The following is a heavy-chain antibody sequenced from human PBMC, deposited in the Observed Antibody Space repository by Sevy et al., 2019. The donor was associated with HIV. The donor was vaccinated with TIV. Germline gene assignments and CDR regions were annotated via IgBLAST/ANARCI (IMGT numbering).Heavy chain of an antibody. CDR1: GGSINSDH. V-gene: IGHV4-59*08. J-gene: IGHJ3*02. Sequence: SETLSLTCTVSGGSINSDHWNWIRQPPGKGLEWIGYVYYTGGTNYNPSLKNRVTISVDRTKNQFSLILTSVTAADTAVYYCAGLNDFDIWGQGTMVTVSS. CDR3: AGLNDFDI. CDR2: VYYTGGT.